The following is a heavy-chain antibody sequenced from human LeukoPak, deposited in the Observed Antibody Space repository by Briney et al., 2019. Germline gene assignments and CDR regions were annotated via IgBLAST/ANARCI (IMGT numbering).Heavy chain of an antibody. CDR3: LLQMTYGELSDPDF. CDR2: SGTRSGTK. D-gene: IGHD3-16*02. V-gene: IGHV3-21*01. Sequence: PGGSLRLSCAASGFTFSSLAMHWVRQAPGKGLEWVSSSGTRSGTKYYADSVMGRFTISRDSAMNSVSLQINSLRAEDTAVYYCLLQMTYGELSDPDFRGQGTLVTVSS. CDR1: GFTFSSLA. J-gene: IGHJ4*02.